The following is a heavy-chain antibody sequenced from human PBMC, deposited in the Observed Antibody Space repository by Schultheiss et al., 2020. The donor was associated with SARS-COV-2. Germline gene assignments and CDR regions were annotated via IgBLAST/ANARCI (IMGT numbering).Heavy chain of an antibody. CDR2: ISSSGSTI. D-gene: IGHD2-21*01. Sequence: GESLKISCAASGFTFSDYYMSWIRQAPGKGLEWVSYISSSGSTIYYADSVKGRFTISRDNAKNSLYLQMNSLRAEDTAVYYCARDLRVRGYGMDVWGQGTTVTVSS. J-gene: IGHJ6*02. CDR3: ARDLRVRGYGMDV. CDR1: GFTFSDYY. V-gene: IGHV3-11*01.